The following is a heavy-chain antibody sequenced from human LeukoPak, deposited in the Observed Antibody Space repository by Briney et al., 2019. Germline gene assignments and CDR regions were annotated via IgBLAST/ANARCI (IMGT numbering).Heavy chain of an antibody. D-gene: IGHD3-3*01. V-gene: IGHV1-18*01. CDR1: GYTFTSYG. CDR2: ISAYNGNT. J-gene: IGHJ5*02. Sequence: ASVKVSCKASGYTFTSYGISWVRQAPGQGLEWMGWISAYNGNTNYAQKLQGRVTMTTDTSTSTAYMELRSLRSDDTAVYYCARGGDFWSGYYKEKNWFDPWGQGTLVTVSS. CDR3: ARGGDFWSGYYKEKNWFDP.